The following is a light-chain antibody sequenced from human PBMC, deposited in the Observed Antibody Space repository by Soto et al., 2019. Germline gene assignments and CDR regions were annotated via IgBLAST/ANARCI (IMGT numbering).Light chain of an antibody. CDR3: QQYNSYSRT. CDR2: DAS. V-gene: IGKV1-5*01. J-gene: IGKJ1*01. CDR1: QSISSW. Sequence: QIAQSPSTLSASVGDRVTIPCRASQSISSWLAWYQQKPGKAPKLLIYDASTLESGVPSRFSGSGSGTEFTLTISSLQPDDFATYYCQQYNSYSRTFGQGTKVDIK.